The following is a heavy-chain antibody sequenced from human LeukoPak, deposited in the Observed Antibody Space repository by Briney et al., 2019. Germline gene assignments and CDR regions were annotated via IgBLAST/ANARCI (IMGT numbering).Heavy chain of an antibody. J-gene: IGHJ4*02. Sequence: GGSLRLSCAASGFTFNSYSLSWVRQAPGKGLEWVSSISSDGDYIYYADSLKGRFTISRDNAKNSLYLQMNNLRAEDTAVYYCARGPATRVYYFDYWGQGTLVTVSP. CDR1: GFTFNSYS. CDR2: ISSDGDYI. V-gene: IGHV3-21*01. CDR3: ARGPATRVYYFDY. D-gene: IGHD1-26*01.